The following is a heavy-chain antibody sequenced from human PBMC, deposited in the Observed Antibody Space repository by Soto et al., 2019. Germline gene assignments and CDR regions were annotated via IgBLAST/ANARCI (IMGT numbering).Heavy chain of an antibody. CDR2: IWYDGSNK. D-gene: IGHD3-9*01. Sequence: GGSLRLSCAASGFTFSSYGMHWVRQAPGKGLEWVAVIWYDGSNKYYADSVKGRFTISRDNSKNTLYLQMNSLRAEDTAVYYCARAKEGVLRYFDWLGPWGQGTLVTVSS. CDR3: ARAKEGVLRYFDWLGP. V-gene: IGHV3-33*01. CDR1: GFTFSSYG. J-gene: IGHJ5*02.